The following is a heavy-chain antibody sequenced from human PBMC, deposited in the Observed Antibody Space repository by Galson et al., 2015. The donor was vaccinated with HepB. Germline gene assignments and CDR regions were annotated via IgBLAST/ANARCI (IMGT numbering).Heavy chain of an antibody. J-gene: IGHJ1*01. V-gene: IGHV1-2*02. CDR1: GYTFTGYY. D-gene: IGHD2-2*02. Sequence: SVKVSCKASGYTFTGYYMHWVRQAPGQGLEWMGWINPNSGGTNYAQKFQGRVTMTRDTSISTAYMELSRLRSDDTAVYYCATRFLGYCSSTSCYTRYGAEYFQHWGQGTLVTVSS. CDR3: ATRFLGYCSSTSCYTRYGAEYFQH. CDR2: INPNSGGT.